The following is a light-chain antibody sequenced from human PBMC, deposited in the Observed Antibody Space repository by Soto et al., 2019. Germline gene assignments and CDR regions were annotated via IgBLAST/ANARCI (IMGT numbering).Light chain of an antibody. V-gene: IGKV4-1*01. CDR2: WAS. CDR1: QTVLSISNNKNY. Sequence: DIVVTQSPDSLAVSLGERATMNCKTSQTVLSISNNKNYLAWFQRRPGQPPKMILYWASTRESGVPDRFSGSGSGTDFTHTINRLEAEDVALYYCQQYYSDPTFGQGTKVEFK. J-gene: IGKJ1*01. CDR3: QQYYSDPT.